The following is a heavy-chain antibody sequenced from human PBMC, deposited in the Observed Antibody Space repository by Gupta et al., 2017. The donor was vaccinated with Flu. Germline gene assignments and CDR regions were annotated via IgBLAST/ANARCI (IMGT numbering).Heavy chain of an antibody. CDR3: AGDVGSGDYDS. V-gene: IGHV3-7*01. Sequence: VQLLESGGGLVQPGGSLRLSCGASVFTLSDYWMSWVRQAPGKGPELVANINRDGSVINYMDFVRGRFTISRDNAKNAVYFQMNSLRVDDTAVYYCAGDVGSGDYDSWGQGTLVTVSS. CDR2: INRDGSVI. J-gene: IGHJ5*01. CDR1: VFTLSDYW. D-gene: IGHD4-17*01.